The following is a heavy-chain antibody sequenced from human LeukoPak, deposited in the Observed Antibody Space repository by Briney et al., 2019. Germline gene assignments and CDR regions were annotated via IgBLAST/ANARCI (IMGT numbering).Heavy chain of an antibody. Sequence: SQTLSLTCTVSGGSISSGSYYWSWIRQPAGKGLEWIGEIYHSGSTNYNPSLKSRVTISVDKSKNQFSLKLSSVTAADTAVYYCARVGPLGYCSSTSCYAFDYWGQGTLVTVSS. V-gene: IGHV4-61*09. CDR1: GGSISSGSYY. J-gene: IGHJ4*02. CDR3: ARVGPLGYCSSTSCYAFDY. D-gene: IGHD2-2*01. CDR2: IYHSGST.